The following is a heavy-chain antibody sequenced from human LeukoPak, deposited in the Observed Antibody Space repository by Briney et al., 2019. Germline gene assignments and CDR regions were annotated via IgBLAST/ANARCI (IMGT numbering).Heavy chain of an antibody. CDR2: ISAYNGKT. CDR3: ARGGALTSFDS. J-gene: IGHJ4*02. D-gene: IGHD1-26*01. Sequence: ASVKVSCKASGFTFTSYGISWVRQAPGQGLEWMGWISAYNGKTNYAQKFQGRATMTTDTSTSTAYMDLRSLRSDDTAVYYCARGGALTSFDSWGQGTLITVSS. V-gene: IGHV1-18*01. CDR1: GFTFTSYG.